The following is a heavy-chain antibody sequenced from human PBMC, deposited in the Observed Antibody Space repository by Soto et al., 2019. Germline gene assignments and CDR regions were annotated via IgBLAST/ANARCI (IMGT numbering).Heavy chain of an antibody. V-gene: IGHV1-69*01. D-gene: IGHD2-2*01. Sequence: QVQLVQSGAEVKKPGSSVKVSCKASGGTFSSYAISWVRQAPGQGLEWMGGIIPIFGTANYAQKFQGRVTITADESTSTAYMELSSLRSEDTAVYYCARAAPLDIVVVPAATASYYGMDVWGQGTTVTVSS. CDR3: ARAAPLDIVVVPAATASYYGMDV. CDR2: IIPIFGTA. CDR1: GGTFSSYA. J-gene: IGHJ6*02.